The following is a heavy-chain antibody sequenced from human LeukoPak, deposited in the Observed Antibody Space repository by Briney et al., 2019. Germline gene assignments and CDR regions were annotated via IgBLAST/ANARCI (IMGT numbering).Heavy chain of an antibody. CDR1: GFTFSNHW. CDR3: ARDGARDGYIDY. D-gene: IGHD5-24*01. V-gene: IGHV3-74*01. Sequence: GGSLRLSCAASGFTFSNHWMHWVRQAPGKGLVWISRINRDASDISYADFVKGRFTISRDNARNTVYLQINSLRDEDTAVYYCARDGARDGYIDYWGQGTLVAVSS. J-gene: IGHJ4*02. CDR2: INRDASDI.